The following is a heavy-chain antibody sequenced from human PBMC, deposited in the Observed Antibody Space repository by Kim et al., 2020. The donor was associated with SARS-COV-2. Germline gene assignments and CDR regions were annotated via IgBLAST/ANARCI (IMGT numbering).Heavy chain of an antibody. V-gene: IGHV3-33*08. CDR3: ARLGVKDSTGYYYVDY. CDR2: TWHDGRSE. D-gene: IGHD3-22*01. J-gene: IGHJ4*02. CDR1: GFSVSNCG. Sequence: GGSLRLSCAASGFSVSNCGMHWARQAPGKGLEWVGVTWHDGRSESYGDSVVGRFIISRDNSKNTVYVQMNSLGAEDTAVYYCARLGVKDSTGYYYVDYWGQGTLVTVS.